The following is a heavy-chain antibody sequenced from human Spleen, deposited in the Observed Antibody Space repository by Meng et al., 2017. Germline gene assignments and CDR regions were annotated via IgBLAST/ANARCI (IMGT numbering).Heavy chain of an antibody. D-gene: IGHD2-15*01. CDR3: ARFPKLYCSGGSCYLSAFDI. Sequence: GSLRLSCAVYGGSFSGYYWSWIRQPPGKGLEWIGEINHSGSTNYNPSLKSRVTISVDTSKNQFSLKLSSVTAADTAVYYCARFPKLYCSGGSCYLSAFDIWGQGTMVTVSS. CDR1: GGSFSGYY. CDR2: INHSGST. V-gene: IGHV4-34*01. J-gene: IGHJ3*02.